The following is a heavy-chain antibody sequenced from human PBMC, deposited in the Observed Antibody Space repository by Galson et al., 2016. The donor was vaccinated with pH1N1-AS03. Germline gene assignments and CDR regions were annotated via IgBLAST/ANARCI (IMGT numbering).Heavy chain of an antibody. Sequence: LTCTVSRGSFGGAYWTWIRQPPGKGLEWIGEIIIGRGLPPTYAPSLKRRVTISIDTSRGELSLKLRSVTAADTGVYYCARRPTGIDYWGQGVQVTVSS. CDR1: RGSFGGAY. D-gene: IGHD3-10*01. J-gene: IGHJ4*02. CDR3: ARRPTGIDY. CDR2: IIIGRGLPP. V-gene: IGHV4-34*12.